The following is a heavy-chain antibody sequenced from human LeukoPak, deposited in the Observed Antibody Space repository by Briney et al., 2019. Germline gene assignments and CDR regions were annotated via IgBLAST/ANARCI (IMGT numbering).Heavy chain of an antibody. CDR2: INHSGST. Sequence: ETLSLTCAVYGGSFSGYYWSWIRQPPGKGLEWIGEINHSGSTNYNPSLKSRVTISVDTSKNQFSLKLSSVTAADTAVYYCARGERGDSSGYYSIDYWGQGTLVAVSS. CDR3: ARGERGDSSGYYSIDY. V-gene: IGHV4-34*01. D-gene: IGHD3-22*01. J-gene: IGHJ4*02. CDR1: GGSFSGYY.